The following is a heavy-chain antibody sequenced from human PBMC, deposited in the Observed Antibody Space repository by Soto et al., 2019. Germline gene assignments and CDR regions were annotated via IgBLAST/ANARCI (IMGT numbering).Heavy chain of an antibody. CDR3: ARLAMATRRGYYGMDV. Sequence: EVQLMQSGAEMKEPGESLRISCKGSGYSFTSYWISWVRQMPGKGLEWMGRIDPSDSYTNYSPSFQGHVTISADKSISTAYLQWSSLKASDTAMYYCARLAMATRRGYYGMDVWGQGTTVTVSS. J-gene: IGHJ6*02. CDR2: IDPSDSYT. D-gene: IGHD5-12*01. CDR1: GYSFTSYW. V-gene: IGHV5-10-1*01.